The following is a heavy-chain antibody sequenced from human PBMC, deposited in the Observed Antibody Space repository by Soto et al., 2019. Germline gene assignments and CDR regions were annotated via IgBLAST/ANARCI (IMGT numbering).Heavy chain of an antibody. D-gene: IGHD5-18*01. V-gene: IGHV4-39*01. Sequence: SETLSLTCTVSGGSISSTSYSWGWIRQPPGKGLEWIGSIFYSGSTYYTPSLKSRVTISVDTSKNQYSLKLTSVTAADTAVYYCSCIFSGGYSYGFDYYGMDVWGPGTTVTDS. CDR1: GGSISSTSYS. CDR3: SCIFSGGYSYGFDYYGMDV. CDR2: IFYSGST. J-gene: IGHJ6*02.